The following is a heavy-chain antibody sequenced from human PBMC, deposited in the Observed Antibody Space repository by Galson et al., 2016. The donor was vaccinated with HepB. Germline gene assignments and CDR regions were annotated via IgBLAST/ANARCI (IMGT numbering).Heavy chain of an antibody. J-gene: IGHJ4*02. D-gene: IGHD2-8*01. Sequence: SLRLSCAASGFTFSTYWMYWVRQAPGKGLEWVAAIKTDGSDKYYADSVKGRCTISRDNADNSLYLQINSLRNEDTAVYYCARDNASGFDYWGQGALVAVSS. CDR3: ARDNASGFDY. V-gene: IGHV3-7*03. CDR2: IKTDGSDK. CDR1: GFTFSTYW.